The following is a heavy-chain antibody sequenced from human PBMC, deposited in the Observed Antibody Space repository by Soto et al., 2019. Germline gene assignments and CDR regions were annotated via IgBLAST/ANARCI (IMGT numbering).Heavy chain of an antibody. Sequence: EVQLVESGAGLVKPGGSLRLSCAASGVTFSNAWMCWVRQAPGKGLECVGRIKSKTDGGTTDYSAPEQGRFTISRDDSKNTLYLQMHSLNSEATAVYYCTTTKKEYYGAGGYGGGCDSWGQGTLLAVCS. CDR3: TTTKKEYYGAGGYGGGCDS. V-gene: IGHV3-15*01. J-gene: IGHJ5*02. D-gene: IGHD3-10*01. CDR1: GVTFSNAW. CDR2: IKSKTDGGTT.